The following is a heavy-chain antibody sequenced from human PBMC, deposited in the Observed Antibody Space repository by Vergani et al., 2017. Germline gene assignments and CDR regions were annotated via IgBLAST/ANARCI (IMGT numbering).Heavy chain of an antibody. V-gene: IGHV3-30*04. CDR1: GFTFSSYA. CDR3: ARGFDGALHY. CDR2: ISYDGSNK. D-gene: IGHD3-9*01. Sequence: VQLVESGGGVVQPGRSLRLSCAASGFTFSSYAMHWVRQAPGKGLEWVAVISYDGSNKYYADSVKGRFTISRDNSKNTLYLQMNSLRAEDTAVYYCARGFDGALHYWGQGTLVTVSS. J-gene: IGHJ4*02.